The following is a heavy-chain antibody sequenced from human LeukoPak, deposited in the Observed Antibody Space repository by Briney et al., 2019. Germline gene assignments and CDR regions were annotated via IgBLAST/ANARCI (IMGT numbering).Heavy chain of an antibody. D-gene: IGHD5-18*01. CDR3: ARGGYHHGFDI. J-gene: IGHJ3*02. CDR2: IDNDGSDT. V-gene: IGHV3-74*01. Sequence: PGGSLRLSRAASGFTFRNYWIHWVRQAPGKGLVWISRIDNDGSDTIYADSVKGRFTISRDNAKNTLYLQTNSLRAEDTAVYYCARGGYHHGFDIWGQGTMVTVSS. CDR1: GFTFRNYW.